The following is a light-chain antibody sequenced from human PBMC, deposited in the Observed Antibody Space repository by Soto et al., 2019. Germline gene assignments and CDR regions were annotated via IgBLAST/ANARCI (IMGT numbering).Light chain of an antibody. CDR2: GAS. Sequence: EIVLTQSPGTLSLSPGERATLSCRASQTVTSNFLAWYQQKPGQAPMFLIYGASSRATGIPDRFSGGGSGTDFTLTISRLEPEDFAVYYCQQYTNSPRWTFGQGTKVEIK. V-gene: IGKV3-20*01. J-gene: IGKJ1*01. CDR1: QTVTSNF. CDR3: QQYTNSPRWT.